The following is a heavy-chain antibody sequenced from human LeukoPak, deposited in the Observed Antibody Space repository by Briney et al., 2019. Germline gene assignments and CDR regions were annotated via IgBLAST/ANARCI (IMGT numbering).Heavy chain of an antibody. D-gene: IGHD2-8*02. CDR1: GFTFSSYD. CDR3: AKSSGYGTGRCPEY. Sequence: QPGGSLRLSCAASGFTFSSYDMHWVRQAPGKGLEWMATIWYDGSDKYYADSVRGRFTISRDNSENTLFLEMNSLTSEDTAVYFCAKSSGYGTGRCPEYWGQGTQVTVSS. CDR2: IWYDGSDK. V-gene: IGHV3-33*08. J-gene: IGHJ4*02.